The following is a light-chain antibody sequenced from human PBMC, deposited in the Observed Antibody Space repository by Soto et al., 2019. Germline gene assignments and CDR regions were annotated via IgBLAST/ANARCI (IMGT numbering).Light chain of an antibody. CDR2: GAS. J-gene: IGKJ4*01. V-gene: IGKV3-15*01. CDR1: QSVRSN. Sequence: EIVMTQSPATLSVSPGERATLFCRASQSVRSNFLAWYQQKPGQAPRLLIYGASTRANGVPARFSGSGSGTEFTLTISSLQSEDVAVYYCQQYSVWPLTFGGGTKVEIK. CDR3: QQYSVWPLT.